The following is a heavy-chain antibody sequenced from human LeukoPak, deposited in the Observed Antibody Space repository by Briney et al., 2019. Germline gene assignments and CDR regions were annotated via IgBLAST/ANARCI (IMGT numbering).Heavy chain of an antibody. D-gene: IGHD2-2*01. Sequence: ASVKVSCKASGYTFTSYAMHWVRQAPGQRLEWMGWINAGNGNTKYSQRFQGRVTITRDTSASTAYMELSSLRSEDTAVYYCAGVPLIVVVPAAIRGWFDPWGQGTLVTVSS. CDR2: INAGNGNT. J-gene: IGHJ5*02. CDR1: GYTFTSYA. CDR3: AGVPLIVVVPAAIRGWFDP. V-gene: IGHV1-3*01.